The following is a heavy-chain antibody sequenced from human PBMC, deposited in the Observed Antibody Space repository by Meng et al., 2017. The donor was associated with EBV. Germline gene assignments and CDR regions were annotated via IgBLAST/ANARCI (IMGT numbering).Heavy chain of an antibody. Sequence: QGQLVESAAEVQKPGSSVKVSCKTSGGPFRNYAISWVRQAPGQGLEWLGGFLPTLGAPNYAQKFHGRVSITADESTSTHYMDLSSLRSEDTAVYYCASESGRGYTPDYWGQGTLVTVSS. J-gene: IGHJ4*02. CDR3: ASESGRGYTPDY. CDR2: FLPTLGAP. V-gene: IGHV1-69*01. CDR1: GGPFRNYA. D-gene: IGHD3-10*01.